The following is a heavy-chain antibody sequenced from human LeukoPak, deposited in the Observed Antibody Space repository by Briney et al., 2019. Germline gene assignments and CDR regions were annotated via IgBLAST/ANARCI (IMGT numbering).Heavy chain of an antibody. Sequence: ASVKVSCKASGGTSSSYAISWVRQAPGQGLEWMGEIIPIFGTANYAQKFQGRVTITADESTSTAYMELSSLRSEDTAVYYCAREASSGYCSGGSCYARGQGTPVTVSS. CDR1: GGTSSSYA. D-gene: IGHD2-15*01. J-gene: IGHJ4*02. V-gene: IGHV1-69*13. CDR3: AREASSGYCSGGSCYA. CDR2: IIPIFGTA.